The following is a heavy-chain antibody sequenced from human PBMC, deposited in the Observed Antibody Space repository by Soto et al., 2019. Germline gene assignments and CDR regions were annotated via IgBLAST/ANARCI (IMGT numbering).Heavy chain of an antibody. J-gene: IGHJ6*02. V-gene: IGHV3-30-3*01. D-gene: IGHD3-10*01. CDR1: GFTFSSYA. CDR2: ISYDGSNK. CDR3: ARNWGYYGSGSYLGYYYYGMDV. Sequence: GGSLRLSCAASGFTFSSYAMHWVRQAPGKGLEWVAVISYDGSNKYYADSVKGRFTISRDNSTNTLYLQMNSLRAEDTAVYYCARNWGYYGSGSYLGYYYYGMDVWGQGTTVTVSS.